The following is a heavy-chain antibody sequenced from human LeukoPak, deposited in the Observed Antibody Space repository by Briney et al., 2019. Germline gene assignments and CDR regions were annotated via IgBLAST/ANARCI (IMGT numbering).Heavy chain of an antibody. CDR3: VSADIWGNYRTDS. V-gene: IGHV3-33*01. CDR2: IWYNGNTK. Sequence: GRSLRLSCAASGFNIRSHGMHWVRQAPGKGLEWLAVIWYNGNTKYYADSVKGRFTVSRDDSQNTLHLQMDSQRAEDTAAYYCVSADIWGNYRTDSWGHGALVVVSS. D-gene: IGHD3-16*02. J-gene: IGHJ5*01. CDR1: GFNIRSHG.